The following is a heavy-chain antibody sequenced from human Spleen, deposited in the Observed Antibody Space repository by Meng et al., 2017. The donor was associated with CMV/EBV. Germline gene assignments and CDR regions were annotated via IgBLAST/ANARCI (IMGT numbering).Heavy chain of an antibody. CDR2: ISTTSTYI. D-gene: IGHD6-13*01. V-gene: IGHV3-21*01. CDR3: ARSWDGMDV. Sequence: GGPLRLSCAASGFTFSAYAMNWVRQAPGKGLEWVASISTTSTYIYYADSVKGRLTISRDNAKNSVYLQMNSLSAEDTGVYYCARSWDGMDVWGQGTTVTVSS. CDR1: GFTFSAYA. J-gene: IGHJ6*02.